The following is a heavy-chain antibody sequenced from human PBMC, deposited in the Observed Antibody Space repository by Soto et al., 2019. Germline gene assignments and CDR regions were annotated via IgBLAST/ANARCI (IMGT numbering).Heavy chain of an antibody. J-gene: IGHJ6*02. D-gene: IGHD6-6*01. CDR3: ARDSGEGDEQLVRGFYYGMGV. CDR2: ISSSGSTI. Sequence: GGSLRLSCAASGFTFSSYEMNWVRQAPGKGLEWVSYISSSGSTIYYADSVKGRFTISRDNAKNSLYLQMNSLRAEDTAVYYCARDSGEGDEQLVRGFYYGMGVWGQGTTVTVSS. CDR1: GFTFSSYE. V-gene: IGHV3-48*03.